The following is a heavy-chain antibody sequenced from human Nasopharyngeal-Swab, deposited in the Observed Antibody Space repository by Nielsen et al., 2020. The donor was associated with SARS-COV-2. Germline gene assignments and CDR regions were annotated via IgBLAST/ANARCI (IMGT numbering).Heavy chain of an antibody. V-gene: IGHV6-1*01. D-gene: IGHD6-13*01. CDR2: TYYRSQWNY. CDR1: GYSFSNNRAA. CDR3: ARIQQQLPGIV. J-gene: IGHJ3*01. Sequence: SQTLSLTCAISGYSFSNNRAAWIWIRQSPSRGLDLLRRTYYRSQWNYDYADSVRRRVTVNPDTSRNQVSLHLNSVTPEDTAVYYCARIQQQLPGIVWGQGTMVIVSS.